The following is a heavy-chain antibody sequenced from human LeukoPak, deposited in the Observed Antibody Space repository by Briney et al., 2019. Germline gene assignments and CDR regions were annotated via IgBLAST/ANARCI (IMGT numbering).Heavy chain of an antibody. CDR3: ARVRRGYSYGYLDY. V-gene: IGHV4-4*07. CDR2: IYTSGTT. D-gene: IGHD5-18*01. Sequence: SETLSLTCTVSGGSISSYYWSWIRQPAGKGLEWIGRIYTSGTTHYNPSLKSRVTMSVDTSKNQFSLKLSSVTAADTAVYYCARVRRGYSYGYLDYWGQGTLVTVSS. CDR1: GGSISSYY. J-gene: IGHJ4*02.